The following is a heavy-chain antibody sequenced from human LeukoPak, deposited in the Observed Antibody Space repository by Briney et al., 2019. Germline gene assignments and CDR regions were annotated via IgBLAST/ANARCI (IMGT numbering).Heavy chain of an antibody. J-gene: IGHJ3*02. Sequence: ASVKVSCKASGYTFNSYDINWVRQATGQGLEWMGWMNPNTGNTGYGERFQGRVTMTRDNSISTAYMELSSLRSEDTAVYYCASQTKRYCSSTSCPMGNAFDIWGQGTMVTVSS. CDR2: MNPNTGNT. V-gene: IGHV1-8*01. CDR1: GYTFNSYD. D-gene: IGHD2-2*01. CDR3: ASQTKRYCSSTSCPMGNAFDI.